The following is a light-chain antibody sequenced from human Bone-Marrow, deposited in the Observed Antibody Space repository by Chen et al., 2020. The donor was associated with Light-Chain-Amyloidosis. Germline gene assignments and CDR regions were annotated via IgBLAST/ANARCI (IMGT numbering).Light chain of an antibody. CDR3: QVWDRSSDRPV. J-gene: IGLJ3*02. CDR1: NIGSTS. V-gene: IGLV3-21*02. Sequence: SYVLTQPSSVSVAPGQTATIACGGNNIGSTSVHWYQQTPGQAPLLVVYDDSDRPSGIPGRLSGSKSGNTATLTISRVEAGDEADYYCQVWDRSSDRPVFGGGPKLPVL. CDR2: DDS.